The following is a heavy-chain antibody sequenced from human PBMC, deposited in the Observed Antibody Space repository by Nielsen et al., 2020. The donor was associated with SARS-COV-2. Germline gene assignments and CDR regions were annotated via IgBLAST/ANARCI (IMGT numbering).Heavy chain of an antibody. CDR1: GYSFTSYW. J-gene: IGHJ1*01. CDR2: IYPGDSDT. D-gene: IGHD6-13*01. CDR3: ARHSSSWYDFQH. V-gene: IGHV5-51*01. Sequence: GGSLRLSCKGSGYSFTSYWIGWVRQMPGKGLEWMGIIYPGDSDTRYSPSFQGQVTISADKSISTAYLQWSSLKASDTAMYYCARHSSSWYDFQHWGQGTLVTVSS.